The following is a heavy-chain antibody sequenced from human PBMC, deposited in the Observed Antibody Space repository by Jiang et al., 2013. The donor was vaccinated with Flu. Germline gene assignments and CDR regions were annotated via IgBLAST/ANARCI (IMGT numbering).Heavy chain of an antibody. CDR2: MYYTGTT. D-gene: IGHD3/OR15-3a*01. CDR3: ARHGTGSGYGPFDS. Sequence: GPGLVKASETLSLTCTVSGGSISTSRYYWGWIRQPPGKGLEWIGSMYYTGTTDYNPSLKSRVTISVGRSENQFSLRLISVTAADTAVYYCARHGTGSGYGPFDSWGQGSPGHRLL. J-gene: IGHJ4*02. CDR1: GGSISTSRYY. V-gene: IGHV4-39*07.